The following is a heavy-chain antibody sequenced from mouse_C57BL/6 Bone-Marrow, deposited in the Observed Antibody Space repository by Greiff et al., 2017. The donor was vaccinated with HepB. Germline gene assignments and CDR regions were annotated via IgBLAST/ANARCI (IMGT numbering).Heavy chain of an antibody. CDR1: GYTFTSYW. CDR3: AREDYSNFAWFAY. D-gene: IGHD2-5*01. V-gene: IGHV1-55*01. CDR2: IYPGSGST. J-gene: IGHJ3*01. Sequence: QVQLQQPGAELVKPGASVKMSCKASGYTFTSYWITWVKQRPGHGLEWIGDIYPGSGSTNYNEKFKSKATLTVDTSSSTAYMQLSSLTSEDSAVYYCAREDYSNFAWFAYWGQGTLVTVSA.